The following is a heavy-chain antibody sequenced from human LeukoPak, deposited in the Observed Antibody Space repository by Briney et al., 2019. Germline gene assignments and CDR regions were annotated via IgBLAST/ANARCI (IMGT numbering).Heavy chain of an antibody. Sequence: PSETLSLTCTVSGGSISSSSYYWGWSRQPPGKGLEWIGSIYYSGSTCYNPSLKSRVTISVDTSKNQFSLKLSSVTAADTAVYYCARQPYYDILTGYYNDGYWGQGTLVTVSS. CDR1: GGSISSSSYY. J-gene: IGHJ4*02. CDR2: IYYSGST. CDR3: ARQPYYDILTGYYNDGY. V-gene: IGHV4-39*01. D-gene: IGHD3-9*01.